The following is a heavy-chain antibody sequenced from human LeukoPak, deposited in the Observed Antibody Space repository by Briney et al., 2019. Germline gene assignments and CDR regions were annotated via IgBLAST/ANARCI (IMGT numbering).Heavy chain of an antibody. CDR3: AKVAAAAGLDF. Sequence: GGSLRLSCAASGSTFSSYAMTWVRQAPGKGLEWVSTISISGRDTYYADSVKGRFTISRDNSQNTLFLQMNSLRAEDTAVYYSAKVAAAAGLDFWGQGTLVTVSS. V-gene: IGHV3-23*01. D-gene: IGHD6-13*01. J-gene: IGHJ4*02. CDR1: GSTFSSYA. CDR2: ISISGRDT.